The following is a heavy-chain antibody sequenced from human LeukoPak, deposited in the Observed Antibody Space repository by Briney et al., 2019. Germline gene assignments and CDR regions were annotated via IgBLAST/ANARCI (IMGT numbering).Heavy chain of an antibody. CDR2: IYYSGST. CDR3: ARVSADSSGYLNWFDP. V-gene: IGHV4-39*07. D-gene: IGHD3-22*01. Sequence: PSETPSFTCTVSGGSLSSSSYYWGWIRQPPGKGLEWIGSIYYSGSTYYNPSLKSRVTISVDTSKNQFSLKLSSVTAADTAVYYCARVSADSSGYLNWFDPWGQGTLVTVSS. J-gene: IGHJ5*02. CDR1: GGSLSSSSYY.